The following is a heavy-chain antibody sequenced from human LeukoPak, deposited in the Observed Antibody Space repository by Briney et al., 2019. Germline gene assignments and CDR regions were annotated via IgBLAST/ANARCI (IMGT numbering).Heavy chain of an antibody. J-gene: IGHJ4*02. Sequence: GGSLRLSCAASGLTFSSSWMSWVRQAPGKGLEWVANITPDGSETYCGDSVKGRFTISRDNAKNSLYLQMNSLRAEDTAIYYCTKDSSGRNWGQGTLVTVSS. D-gene: IGHD3-22*01. CDR2: ITPDGSET. V-gene: IGHV3-7*01. CDR1: GLTFSSSW. CDR3: TKDSSGRN.